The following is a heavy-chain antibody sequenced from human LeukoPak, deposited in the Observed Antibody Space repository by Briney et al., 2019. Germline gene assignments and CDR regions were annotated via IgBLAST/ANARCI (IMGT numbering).Heavy chain of an antibody. Sequence: SGGSLRLSCAASGFTISSYAMNWVRQAPGKGLECVSAISGSGGSTYYADSVEGRFTIYRDNSKNTLYLQMSTLRDADTAVYYCAKGARLYYYYYDMDVWGQGTTVTVSS. J-gene: IGHJ6*02. CDR3: AKGARLYYYYYDMDV. CDR1: GFTISSYA. D-gene: IGHD4-11*01. V-gene: IGHV3-23*01. CDR2: ISGSGGST.